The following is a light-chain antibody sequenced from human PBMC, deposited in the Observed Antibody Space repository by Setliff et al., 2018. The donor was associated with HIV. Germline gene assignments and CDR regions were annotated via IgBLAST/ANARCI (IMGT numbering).Light chain of an antibody. J-gene: IGLJ1*01. Sequence: QSALAQPASVSGSPGKSITISCTGTSNDVGRYDYISWYQQHPGKAPKLMIFQVNNRPSGVSNRFSGSKSGNTASLTISGLQAEDDADYYCTSYTTGSTLYVFGTGTKVTVL. V-gene: IGLV2-14*01. CDR3: TSYTTGSTLYV. CDR2: QVN. CDR1: SNDVGRYDY.